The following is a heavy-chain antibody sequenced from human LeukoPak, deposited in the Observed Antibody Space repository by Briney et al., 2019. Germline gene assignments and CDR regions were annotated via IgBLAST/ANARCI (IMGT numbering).Heavy chain of an antibody. D-gene: IGHD7-27*01. CDR2: MSPNSGDT. CDR3: VRTPPNWGFDY. J-gene: IGHJ4*02. V-gene: IGHV1-8*02. CDR1: GYTFTTHH. Sequence: ASVNVSCKASGYTFTTHHIHWVRQATGQGLEWLGWMSPNSGDTGYALKFQGRVTMTSDSSISTAYMELSSLRSEDTAIYYCVRTPPNWGFDYWGQGTLVTVSS.